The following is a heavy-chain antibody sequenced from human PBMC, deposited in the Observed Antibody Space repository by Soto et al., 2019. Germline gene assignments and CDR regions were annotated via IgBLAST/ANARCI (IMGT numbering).Heavy chain of an antibody. CDR3: TRDYSVDY. CDR1: GFTFSSHS. J-gene: IGHJ4*02. V-gene: IGHV3-48*02. Sequence: EVQLVESGGGLVQPGGSLRLSCAASGFTFSSHSMNWVRQAPGKGLEWVSYISGSTNTIKYADSVKGRFTISRDNAKNSLYLQMNSLRDEDTAVYYCTRDYSVDYWGQGTLVTVSS. CDR2: ISGSTNTI. D-gene: IGHD2-15*01.